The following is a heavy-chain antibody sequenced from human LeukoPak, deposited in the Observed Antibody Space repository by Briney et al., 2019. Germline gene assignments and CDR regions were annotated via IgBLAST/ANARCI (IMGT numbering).Heavy chain of an antibody. V-gene: IGHV3-23*01. CDR3: ARPNLGHDY. Sequence: AGGSLRLSCAASGFTFSSYAMSWVRQAPGKGLEWVSAISGSGGSTYYADSVKGRFTISRDNARNSLFLLMDNLRAEDTAVYYCARPNLGHDYWGQGTLVTVSS. J-gene: IGHJ4*02. D-gene: IGHD3-16*01. CDR1: GFTFSSYA. CDR2: ISGSGGST.